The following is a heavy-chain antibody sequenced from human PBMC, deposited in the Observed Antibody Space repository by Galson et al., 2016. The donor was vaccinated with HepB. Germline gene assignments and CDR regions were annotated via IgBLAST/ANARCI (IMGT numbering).Heavy chain of an antibody. D-gene: IGHD3-10*01. Sequence: SLRLSCAASGFSVVSNYMSWVRQPPGKGLEWVAVIYSGGDTYYADSVEGRFSISRDNSNHTVHLQMNSLRTEDTAVYYCARDLSTSWFMGWFDTWGQGTLVTVSS. J-gene: IGHJ5*02. V-gene: IGHV3-53*01. CDR2: IYSGGDT. CDR3: ARDLSTSWFMGWFDT. CDR1: GFSVVSNY.